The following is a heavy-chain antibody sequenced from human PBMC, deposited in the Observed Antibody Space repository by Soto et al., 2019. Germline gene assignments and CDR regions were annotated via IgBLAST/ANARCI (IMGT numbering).Heavy chain of an antibody. J-gene: IGHJ6*02. CDR3: ARGHNYDRSGYYRLDV. CDR1: GGTFNSYT. Sequence: QVQLLQSGAEMKKPGSSMKVSCKASGGTFNSYTINWVRQAPGQGLEWMGGIIPISGTTNYGQKFQGRVTITADKSTNTGYMEVSSLRSEDTAVYYCARGHNYDRSGYYRLDVWGQGTTVIVS. D-gene: IGHD3-22*01. V-gene: IGHV1-69*06. CDR2: IIPISGTT.